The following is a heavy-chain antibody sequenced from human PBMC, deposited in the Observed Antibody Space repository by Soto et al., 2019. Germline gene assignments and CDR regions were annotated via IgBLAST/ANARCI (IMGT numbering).Heavy chain of an antibody. V-gene: IGHV4-59*11. J-gene: IGHJ4*02. CDR3: ARHKRAWEGYCGGDCYLDY. D-gene: IGHD2-21*02. Sequence: SETLSLTCSVSGGSISSHYWSWIRQPPGKGLEWIGHMYYSGHSDYNPSLKSRVTISVDTSKRQFSLKLRSVTAVDTAVYYCARHKRAWEGYCGGDCYLDYWGQGTLVTVSS. CDR2: MYYSGHS. CDR1: GGSISSHY.